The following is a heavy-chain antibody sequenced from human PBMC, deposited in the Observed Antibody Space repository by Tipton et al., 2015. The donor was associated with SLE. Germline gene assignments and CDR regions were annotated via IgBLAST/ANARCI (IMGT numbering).Heavy chain of an antibody. Sequence: TLSLTCTVSGGSISSHYWSWIRQPPGKGLEWIGYIYYSGSTNYNPSPKSRVTMSVDTSKNQFSLKLSSVTAADTAVYYCARVDSSGWYSFDYWGQGTLVTVSS. D-gene: IGHD6-19*01. J-gene: IGHJ4*02. V-gene: IGHV4-59*11. CDR3: ARVDSSGWYSFDY. CDR2: IYYSGST. CDR1: GGSISSHY.